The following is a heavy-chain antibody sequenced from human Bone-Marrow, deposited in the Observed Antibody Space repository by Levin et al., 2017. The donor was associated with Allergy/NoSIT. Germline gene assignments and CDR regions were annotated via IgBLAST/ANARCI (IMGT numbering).Heavy chain of an antibody. V-gene: IGHV1-69*13. J-gene: IGHJ6*02. CDR2: IIPFFDSA. CDR1: GGTFRNSA. CDR3: ARGPPTGYGMDV. Sequence: SVKVSCKVSGGTFRNSAFNWVRQAPGQGLEWMGGIIPFFDSANYPQKFQGRVTISADESASTVSMEVSSLRSEDTAMYFCARGPPTGYGMDVWGQGTTVTVSS.